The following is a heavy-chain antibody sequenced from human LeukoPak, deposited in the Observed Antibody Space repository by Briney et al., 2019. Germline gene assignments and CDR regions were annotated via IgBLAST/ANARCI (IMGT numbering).Heavy chain of an antibody. J-gene: IGHJ4*02. CDR2: FYTSGST. D-gene: IGHD6-13*01. V-gene: IGHV4-4*07. Sequence: PSETLSLTCTVSGGSMSGYYWSWIRQPAGKGLEWIGRFYTSGSTNYNPSLKSRVTISVDTSKNQFSLKLNSVTAADTAVYYCARDGKQQLAFDYWGQGTLVTVSS. CDR3: ARDGKQQLAFDY. CDR1: GGSMSGYY.